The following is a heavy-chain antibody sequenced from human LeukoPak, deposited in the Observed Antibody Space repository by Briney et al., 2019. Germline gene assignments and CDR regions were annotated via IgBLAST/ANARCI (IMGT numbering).Heavy chain of an antibody. CDR1: GYTFTSYW. CDR2: IYPGDSDT. J-gene: IGHJ5*02. D-gene: IGHD3-22*01. Sequence: GESLKISCEGSGYTFTSYWIGWVRQMPGKGLEWMGIIYPGDSDTRYSPSFQGQVTISADKSISTAYLQWSSLKASDTAMYYCARLAQDSSGMTNWFDPWGQGTLVTVSS. CDR3: ARLAQDSSGMTNWFDP. V-gene: IGHV5-51*01.